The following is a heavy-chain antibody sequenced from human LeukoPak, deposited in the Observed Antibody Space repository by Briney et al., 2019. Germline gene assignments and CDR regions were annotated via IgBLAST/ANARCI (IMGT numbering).Heavy chain of an antibody. Sequence: PGGSLRLSCAASGFTFSIYAMHWVRQAQGKGLEYVSAISSNGGSTYYANSVKGRFTISRDNSKDTLYLQMGSLRAEDMAVYYCARMYYDFWSGIRGDYYYYMDVWGKGTTVTVSS. CDR1: GFTFSIYA. CDR3: ARMYYDFWSGIRGDYYYYMDV. J-gene: IGHJ6*03. D-gene: IGHD3-3*01. CDR2: ISSNGGST. V-gene: IGHV3-64*01.